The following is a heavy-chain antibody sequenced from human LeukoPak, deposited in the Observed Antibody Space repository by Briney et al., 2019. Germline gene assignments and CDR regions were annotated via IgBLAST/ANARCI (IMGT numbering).Heavy chain of an antibody. CDR3: ARGMDYGDYYYGMDV. D-gene: IGHD4-17*01. J-gene: IGHJ6*02. CDR2: IIPIFGTA. V-gene: IGHV1-69*13. CDR1: GGTFISYA. Sequence: ASVKVSCKASGGTFISYAISWVRQAPGQGLEWMGGIIPIFGTANYAQKFQGRVTITADESTSTAYMELSSLRSEDTAVYYCARGMDYGDYYYGMDVWGQGTTVTVSS.